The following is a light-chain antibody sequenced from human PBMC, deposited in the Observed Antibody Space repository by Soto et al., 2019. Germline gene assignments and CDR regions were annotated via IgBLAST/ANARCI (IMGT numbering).Light chain of an antibody. CDR2: GAS. CDR1: QIISNH. J-gene: IGKJ3*01. Sequence: EIVMTQSPATLSVSPGERATLSYRASQIISNHLAGYQHKPGQAPRVLIYGASTRATGIPARFSGSGSGKEFTLTISSLQSEDSAVYYCQHSTQWPFTFGPGTKVDIK. V-gene: IGKV3-15*01. CDR3: QHSTQWPFT.